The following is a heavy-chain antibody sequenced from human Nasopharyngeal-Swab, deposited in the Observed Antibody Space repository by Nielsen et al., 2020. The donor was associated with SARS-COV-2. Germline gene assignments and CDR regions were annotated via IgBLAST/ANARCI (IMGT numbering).Heavy chain of an antibody. D-gene: IGHD3-3*01. CDR1: WDSLSTNSAA. J-gene: IGHJ4*02. Sequence: SQTLSLTCALSWDSLSTNSAAWNWIRQSPSRGLEWLGRTYYRSKWYNDYAVSVKSRITINPDTSKNQFSLQLNSVTPEDTAVYYCARVGPRHYDFWSGYAFDYWGQGTLVTVSS. CDR3: ARVGPRHYDFWSGYAFDY. V-gene: IGHV6-1*01. CDR2: TYYRSKWYN.